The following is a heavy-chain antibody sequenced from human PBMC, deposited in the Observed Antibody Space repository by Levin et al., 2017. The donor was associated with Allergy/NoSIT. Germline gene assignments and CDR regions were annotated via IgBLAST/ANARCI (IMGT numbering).Heavy chain of an antibody. V-gene: IGHV1-3*01. D-gene: IGHD6-19*01. CDR3: ARSGRNEWLALYYFDY. CDR2: INAGNGNT. J-gene: IGHJ4*02. Sequence: HWLAQATRQRLEWMGWINAGNGNTKYSQKFQGRVTITRDTSASTAYMELSSLRSEDTAVYYCARSGRNEWLALYYFDYWGQGTLVTVSS.